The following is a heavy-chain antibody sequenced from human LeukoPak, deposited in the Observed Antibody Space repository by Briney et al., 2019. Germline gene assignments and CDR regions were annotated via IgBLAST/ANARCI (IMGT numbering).Heavy chain of an antibody. CDR2: IIPILGIA. D-gene: IGHD1-1*01. CDR3: AAKVAPAERIYYYYGMDV. V-gene: IGHV1-69*04. Sequence: SVRVSCMASGGTFSSYAISWVRQAPGQGLEWVGRIIPILGIANYAQKFQGRVTITRDMSTSTAYMELSSLRSEDTAVYYCAAKVAPAERIYYYYGMDVWGQGTTVTVSS. J-gene: IGHJ6*02. CDR1: GGTFSSYA.